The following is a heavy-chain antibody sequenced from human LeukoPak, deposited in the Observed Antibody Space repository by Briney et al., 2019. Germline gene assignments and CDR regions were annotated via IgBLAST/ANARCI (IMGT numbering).Heavy chain of an antibody. V-gene: IGHV4-34*01. CDR2: INHSRST. D-gene: IGHD6-13*01. CDR1: GGSFSGYY. CDR3: AREDIAAGKDWFDP. Sequence: SETLSLTCAVYGGSFSGYYWSWIRQPPGKGLEWIGEINHSRSTNYNPSLKSRVTISVDTSKNQFSLKLSSVTAADTAVYYCAREDIAAGKDWFDPWGQGTLVTVSS. J-gene: IGHJ5*02.